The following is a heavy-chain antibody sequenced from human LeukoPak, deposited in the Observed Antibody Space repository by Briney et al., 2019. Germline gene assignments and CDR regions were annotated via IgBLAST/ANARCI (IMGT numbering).Heavy chain of an antibody. D-gene: IGHD6-13*01. Sequence: GGSLRLSCAASGFTFSSYGMHWVRQAPGKGLEWVAFIRYDGSNKYYADSVKGRFTISRDNSKNTLYLQMNSLRAEDTAVYYCAKDDGRIAAAGTSFDYWGQGTLVTVSS. CDR2: IRYDGSNK. CDR1: GFTFSSYG. CDR3: AKDDGRIAAAGTSFDY. V-gene: IGHV3-30*02. J-gene: IGHJ4*02.